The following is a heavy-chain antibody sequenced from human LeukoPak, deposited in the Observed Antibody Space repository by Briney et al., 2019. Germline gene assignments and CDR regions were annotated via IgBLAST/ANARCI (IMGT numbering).Heavy chain of an antibody. CDR1: GFTFSSYA. Sequence: GGSLRLSCAASGFTFSSYAVSWVRQAPGKGLEWVSAISGSGGSTYYADSVKGRFTISRDNSKNTLYLQMNSLRAEGTAVYYCARANSIAAAGDYWGQGTLVTVSS. D-gene: IGHD6-13*01. V-gene: IGHV3-23*01. CDR2: ISGSGGST. CDR3: ARANSIAAAGDY. J-gene: IGHJ4*02.